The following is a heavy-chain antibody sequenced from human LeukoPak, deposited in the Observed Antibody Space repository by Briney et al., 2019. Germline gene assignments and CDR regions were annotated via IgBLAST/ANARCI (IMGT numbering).Heavy chain of an antibody. CDR1: GYTLTELS. D-gene: IGHD1-7*01. V-gene: IGHV1-24*01. J-gene: IGHJ4*02. Sequence: ASVKVSCKVSGYTLTELSMHWVRQAPGKGLEWMGGFDPEDGETIYAQKFQGRVTMTEDTSTDTDYMELSSLRSEDTAVYYCATVTGTTFDFDYWGQGTLVTVSS. CDR3: ATVTGTTFDFDY. CDR2: FDPEDGET.